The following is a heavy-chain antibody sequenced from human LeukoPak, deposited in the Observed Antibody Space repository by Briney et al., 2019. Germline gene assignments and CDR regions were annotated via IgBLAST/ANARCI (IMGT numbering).Heavy chain of an antibody. D-gene: IGHD6-13*01. Sequence: GGSLRLSCAASGFTFSSYSMNWVRQAPGKGLEWVSSISSSSSYIYYADSVKGRFTISRDNSKNTLYLQMNSLRAEDTAVYYCAKGRPPHSSSLGGYFDYWGQGTLVTVSS. V-gene: IGHV3-21*01. CDR2: ISSSSSYI. CDR3: AKGRPPHSSSLGGYFDY. CDR1: GFTFSSYS. J-gene: IGHJ4*02.